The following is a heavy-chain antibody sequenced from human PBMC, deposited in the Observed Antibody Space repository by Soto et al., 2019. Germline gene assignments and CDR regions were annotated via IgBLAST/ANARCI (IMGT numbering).Heavy chain of an antibody. CDR1: GGSISSGDYY. V-gene: IGHV4-30-4*01. J-gene: IGHJ6*02. Sequence: ASETLSLTCTVSGGSISSGDYYWSWIRQPPGKGLEWIGYIYYSGSTYYNPSLKSRVTISVDTSKNQFSLKLSSVTAADTAVYYCARDRGYCSSTSCYILLLDGMDVWGQGTTVTVSS. CDR3: ARDRGYCSSTSCYILLLDGMDV. CDR2: IYYSGST. D-gene: IGHD2-2*02.